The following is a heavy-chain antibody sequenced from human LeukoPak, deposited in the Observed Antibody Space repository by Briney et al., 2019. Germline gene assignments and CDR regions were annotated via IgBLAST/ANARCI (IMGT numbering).Heavy chain of an antibody. CDR2: IYTSGST. CDR1: GGSLSSGSYY. D-gene: IGHD3-22*01. J-gene: IGHJ4*02. CDR3: ARAYYDSSGFFDY. V-gene: IGHV4-61*02. Sequence: SQTLSLTCTVSGGSLSSGSYYWSWIRQPAGKGLEWIGRIYTSGSTNYNPSLKSRVTISVDTSKNQFSLKLSSVTAADTAVYYCARAYYDSSGFFDYWGQGTLVTVSS.